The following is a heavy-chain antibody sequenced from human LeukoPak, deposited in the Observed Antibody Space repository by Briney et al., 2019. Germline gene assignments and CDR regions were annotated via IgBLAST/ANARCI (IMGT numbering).Heavy chain of an antibody. Sequence: SGGSLRLSCAASGFAFNTYWMHWVRQTPGKGLVWVSRINSDGSVAIYADSVKGRFTISRDNAKNTVYLLINSLRADDTAVYYCARDRYYSADYWGRGTLVTVSS. CDR3: ARDRYYSADY. CDR2: INSDGSVA. V-gene: IGHV3-74*01. J-gene: IGHJ4*02. CDR1: GFAFNTYW. D-gene: IGHD2-15*01.